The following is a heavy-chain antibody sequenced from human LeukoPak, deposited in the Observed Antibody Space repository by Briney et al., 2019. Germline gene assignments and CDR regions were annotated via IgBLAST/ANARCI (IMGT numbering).Heavy chain of an antibody. J-gene: IGHJ4*02. Sequence: GGSLRLSCAASGFTFSSYAMSWVRQAPGKGLEWVSSISSSSSYIYYADSVKGRFTISRDNAKNSLYLQMNSLRAEDTAVYYCARAGDFWSGYYAYYFDYWGQGTLVTVSS. CDR2: ISSSSSYI. CDR1: GFTFSSYA. V-gene: IGHV3-21*01. D-gene: IGHD3-3*01. CDR3: ARAGDFWSGYYAYYFDY.